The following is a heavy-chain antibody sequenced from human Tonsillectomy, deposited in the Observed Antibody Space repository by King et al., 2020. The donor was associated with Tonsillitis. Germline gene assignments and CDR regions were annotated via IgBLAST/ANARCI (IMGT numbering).Heavy chain of an antibody. CDR1: GGTFSSYA. D-gene: IGHD2-15*01. CDR2: IIPIFGTA. Sequence: QVQLVESGAEVKKSGSSVKVSCKASGGTFSSYAINWVRQAPGQGLEWMGGIIPIFGTANYVQKFQGRVTITADESTSTVYMEMSSLGYEDTAVYYCARGPGYCSGGSCYLIDFWGQGTLVTVSS. V-gene: IGHV1-69*01. CDR3: ARGPGYCSGGSCYLIDF. J-gene: IGHJ4*02.